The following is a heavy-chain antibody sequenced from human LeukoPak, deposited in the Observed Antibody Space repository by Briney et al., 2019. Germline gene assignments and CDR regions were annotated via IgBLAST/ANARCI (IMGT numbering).Heavy chain of an antibody. J-gene: IGHJ4*02. CDR1: GFTFSSYA. CDR3: ARDYGFDY. D-gene: IGHD3-10*01. Sequence: GGSLSLSCAASGFTFSSYAMHWFRRAPGKGLEWVAVISYDGSNKYYADSVKGRFTISRDNSKNTLYLQMNSLRAEDTAVYYCARDYGFDYWGQGTLVTVSS. CDR2: ISYDGSNK. V-gene: IGHV3-30*04.